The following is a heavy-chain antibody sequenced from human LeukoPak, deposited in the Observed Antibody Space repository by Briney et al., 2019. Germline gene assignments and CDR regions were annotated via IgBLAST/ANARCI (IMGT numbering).Heavy chain of an antibody. CDR3: ARGYGSGSYLNCFDP. CDR2: IYYNWST. D-gene: IGHD3-10*01. V-gene: IGHV4-38-2*02. Sequence: SETLSLTCTVSGYPISSGYYLGWIRQPPGEGLEGIGSIYYNWSTYYNPSLRRSVTISVDTSKTQFSLKLSSVTAADAAVYYCARGYGSGSYLNCFDPWGKVTLVTVSS. J-gene: IGHJ5*02. CDR1: GYPISSGYY.